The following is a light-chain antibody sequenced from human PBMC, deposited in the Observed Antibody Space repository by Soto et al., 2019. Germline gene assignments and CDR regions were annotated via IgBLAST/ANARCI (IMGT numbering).Light chain of an antibody. CDR3: QSYDSTISDRYV. Sequence: QSVLTQPPSVSGAPGQMVSISYTGSSTNIGVAYGVHWYQQRPGTAPKLRIVGNTIRPSGVPDRFPASTSGTSASLAITGLQAADEGEYYCQSYDSTISDRYVFGTGTQVTV. J-gene: IGLJ1*01. V-gene: IGLV1-40*01. CDR1: STNIGVAYG. CDR2: GNT.